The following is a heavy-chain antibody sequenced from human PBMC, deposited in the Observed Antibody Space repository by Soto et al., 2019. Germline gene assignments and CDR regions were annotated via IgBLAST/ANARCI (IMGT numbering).Heavy chain of an antibody. CDR1: GVTFSSYT. J-gene: IGHJ4*02. D-gene: IGHD2-2*01. V-gene: IGHV1-69*02. CDR2: IIPILGIA. Sequence: QVQLVQSGAEVKKPGSSVKVSCKASGVTFSSYTISWVRQAPGQGLEWMGRIIPILGIANYAQKFQGRVTITADKSTSTAYMELSSRRSEDTAVYYCARSVVVPAARAYFDYWGQGTLVTVSS. CDR3: ARSVVVPAARAYFDY.